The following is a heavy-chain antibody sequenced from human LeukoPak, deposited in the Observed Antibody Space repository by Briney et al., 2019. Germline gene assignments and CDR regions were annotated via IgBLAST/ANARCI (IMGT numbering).Heavy chain of an antibody. J-gene: IGHJ4*02. D-gene: IGHD6-13*01. Sequence: SVKVSCKASGGTFSSYAISWVRQAPGQGLEWMGGIIPIFGTANYAQKFQGKVTITTDESTSTAYMELSSLRSEDTAVYYCASTGCSSWYCGNFEYWGQGTLVTVSS. V-gene: IGHV1-69*05. CDR2: IIPIFGTA. CDR1: GGTFSSYA. CDR3: ASTGCSSWYCGNFEY.